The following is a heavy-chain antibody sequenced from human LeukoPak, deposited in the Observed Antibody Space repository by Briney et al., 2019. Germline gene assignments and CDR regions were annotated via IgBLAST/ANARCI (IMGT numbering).Heavy chain of an antibody. CDR1: GFTFSSYA. Sequence: GGSLRLSCAASGFTFSSYAMSWVRQAPGKGLEWVSAISGSGGSTYYADSVKGRFTISRDNSKNTVFLQMNSLRAEDTAVYYCAKEVYHDSSAYSDYWGQGTLVTVSS. J-gene: IGHJ4*02. V-gene: IGHV3-23*01. CDR2: ISGSGGST. D-gene: IGHD3-22*01. CDR3: AKEVYHDSSAYSDY.